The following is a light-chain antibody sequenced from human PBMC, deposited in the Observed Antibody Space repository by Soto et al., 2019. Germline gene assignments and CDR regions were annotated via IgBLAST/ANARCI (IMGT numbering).Light chain of an antibody. V-gene: IGLV1-40*01. J-gene: IGLJ1*01. CDR1: SSNSGAGYD. CDR3: PSYDSSLSGYV. Sequence: QSVLTQPPSVSGAPGQRVTISCTGSSSNSGAGYDVHWYQQLPGTAPKLLIYGNSNRPSGVPDRFSGSKSGTSASLAITGLQAEDEADYYCPSYDSSLSGYVFGTGNQLTVL. CDR2: GNS.